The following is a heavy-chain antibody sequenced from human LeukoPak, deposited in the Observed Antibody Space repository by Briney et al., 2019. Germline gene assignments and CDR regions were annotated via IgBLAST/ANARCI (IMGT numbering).Heavy chain of an antibody. CDR2: ISGSGGST. CDR1: GFTFSSYA. CDR3: ARDGRPYYYDTKGYGMDV. J-gene: IGHJ6*02. D-gene: IGHD3-22*01. Sequence: GGSLRLSCAASGFTFSSYAMSWVRQAPGKGLEWVSAISGSGGSTYYADSVKGRFTISRDNAKNSLYLQMNSLRAEDTAVYYCARDGRPYYYDTKGYGMDVWGQGTTDTVSS. V-gene: IGHV3-23*01.